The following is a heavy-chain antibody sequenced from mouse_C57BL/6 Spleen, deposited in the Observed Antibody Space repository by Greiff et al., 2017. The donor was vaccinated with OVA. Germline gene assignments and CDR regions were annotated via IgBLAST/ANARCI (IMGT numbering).Heavy chain of an antibody. D-gene: IGHD3-2*02. Sequence: VTLQESGPELVKPGASVKISCKASGYTFTDYYINWVKQRPGQGLEWIGWIFPGSGSTYYNEKFKGKATLTVDKSSSTAYMLLSSLTSEDSAVYFCARDSSGYVFTWFAYWGQGTLVTVSA. CDR2: IFPGSGST. CDR1: GYTFTDYY. V-gene: IGHV1-75*01. CDR3: ARDSSGYVFTWFAY. J-gene: IGHJ3*01.